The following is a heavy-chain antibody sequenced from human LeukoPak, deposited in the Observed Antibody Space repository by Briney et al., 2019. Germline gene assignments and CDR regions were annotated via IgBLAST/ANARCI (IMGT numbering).Heavy chain of an antibody. CDR2: MYYSGDS. Sequence: SETLSLTCNISGGPITDYYWSWIRLAPRRGLEWIGYMYYSGDSNSNPSLEGRVTMSTDTSTNQFSLRLTSVTAADTAIYYCARELPSTRNWFDPWGQGILVTVSS. CDR3: ARELPSTRNWFDP. CDR1: GGPITDYY. D-gene: IGHD2-2*01. J-gene: IGHJ5*02. V-gene: IGHV4-59*01.